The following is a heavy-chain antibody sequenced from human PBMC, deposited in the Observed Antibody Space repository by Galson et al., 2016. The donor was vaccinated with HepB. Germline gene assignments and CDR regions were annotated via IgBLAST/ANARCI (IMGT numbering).Heavy chain of an antibody. CDR2: IYYSGTT. V-gene: IGHV4-59*12. CDR3: ARESSSWYQNWFDP. Sequence: ETLSLTCTVSGASTKSYYWSWIRRPPGKGLEWIGYIYYSGTTNYNPSLRSRVTMSVDTSKNQFSLNLSSVTAADTAVYYCARESSSWYQNWFDPWGQGTLVTVSS. CDR1: GASTKSYY. J-gene: IGHJ5*02. D-gene: IGHD2-2*01.